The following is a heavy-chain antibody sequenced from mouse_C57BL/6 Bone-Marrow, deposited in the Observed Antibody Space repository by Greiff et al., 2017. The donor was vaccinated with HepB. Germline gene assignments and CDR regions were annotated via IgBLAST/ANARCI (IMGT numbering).Heavy chain of an antibody. CDR2: IDPSDSET. J-gene: IGHJ1*03. V-gene: IGHV1-52*01. CDR3: ARSLITTVVGGYFDV. D-gene: IGHD1-1*01. CDR1: GYTFTSYW. Sequence: QVQLQQPGAELVRPGSSVKLSCKASGYTFTSYWMHWVKQRPIQGLEWIGNIDPSDSETHYNQKFKDKATLTVDKSSSTAYMQLGSLTSEDSAVYYCARSLITTVVGGYFDVWGTGTTVTVSS.